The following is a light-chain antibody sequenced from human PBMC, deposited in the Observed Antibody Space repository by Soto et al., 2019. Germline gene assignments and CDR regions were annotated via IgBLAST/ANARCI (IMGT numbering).Light chain of an antibody. CDR1: QGIVNY. J-gene: IGKJ3*01. V-gene: IGKV1-27*01. Sequence: DIQMTQSPSSLSASVGDRVTITCRASQGIVNYLAWYQHKPGKVPKLLIYVASTLQSGVPSRFSGRGSGTEFTLTISILQPEDVATYYCQKYNSALFTFGPGTKVDIK. CDR2: VAS. CDR3: QKYNSALFT.